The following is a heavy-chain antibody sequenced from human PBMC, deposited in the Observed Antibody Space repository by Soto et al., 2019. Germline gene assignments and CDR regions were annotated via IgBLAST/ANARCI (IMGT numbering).Heavy chain of an antibody. CDR3: AKDFNENFWSGNWFDP. D-gene: IGHD3-3*01. CDR1: GFTFSSYA. Sequence: PGGSLRLSCAASGFTFSSYAMSWVRQAPGKGLEWVSAISGSGGSTYYADSVKGRFTISRDNSKNTLYLQMNSLRAEDTAVYYCAKDFNENFWSGNWFDPWGQGTLVTVSS. J-gene: IGHJ5*02. V-gene: IGHV3-23*01. CDR2: ISGSGGST.